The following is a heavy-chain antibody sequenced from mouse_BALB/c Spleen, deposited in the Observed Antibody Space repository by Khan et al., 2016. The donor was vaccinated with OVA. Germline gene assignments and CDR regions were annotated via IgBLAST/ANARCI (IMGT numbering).Heavy chain of an antibody. CDR2: ISSGDTT. V-gene: IGHV5-6-5*01. CDR1: GFTFSNYG. J-gene: IGHJ3*01. Sequence: DVQLVESGGGLVKPGGSLKLSCAASGFTFSNYGVSWVRQTPEKRLEWVASISSGDTTYYPDSVTGRFTISRDNARNILYLQMSSLRSEDTAMYYCARDYWFAYWGQGTLVTVSA. CDR3: ARDYWFAY.